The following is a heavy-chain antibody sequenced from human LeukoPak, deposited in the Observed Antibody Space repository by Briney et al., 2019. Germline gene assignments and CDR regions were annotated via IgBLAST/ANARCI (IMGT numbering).Heavy chain of an antibody. J-gene: IGHJ4*02. CDR3: ARDRAGYYDSSGPLDY. D-gene: IGHD3-22*01. V-gene: IGHV3-30-3*01. CDR2: ISYDGSNK. CDR1: EFTFSTYA. Sequence: GRSLRLSCAASEFTFSTYAMHWVRQAPGKGLEWVAVISYDGSNKYYADSVKGRFTISRDNSKSTLYLQMNNLGADDTAVYSCARDRAGYYDSSGPLDYWGQGTLVTVSS.